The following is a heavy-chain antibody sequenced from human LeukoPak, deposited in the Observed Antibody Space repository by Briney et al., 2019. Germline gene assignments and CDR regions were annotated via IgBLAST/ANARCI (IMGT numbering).Heavy chain of an antibody. CDR2: ISNSDTTT. CDR1: GFTFSSSE. V-gene: IGHV3-48*03. D-gene: IGHD4-23*01. J-gene: IGHJ6*03. CDR3: ARAPCVNCGNSMYFYYLDV. Sequence: GGSLRLSCAASGFTFSSSEMNWVRQAPGKGLEWLSYISNSDTTTYYADSVKGGFAVSRDNAKNTLYLQMNSLRAEDTAVYSCARAPCVNCGNSMYFYYLDVGRKDTRVSV.